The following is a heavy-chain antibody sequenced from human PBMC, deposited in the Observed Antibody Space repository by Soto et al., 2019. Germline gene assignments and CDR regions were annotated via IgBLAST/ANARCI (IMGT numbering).Heavy chain of an antibody. CDR1: NGSFMGSY. V-gene: IGHV4-34*01. CDR3: EILNWGRFLDKGDY. J-gene: IGHJ4*02. Sequence: QVQLHQWGAGLLKPSETLALTCGVYNGSFMGSYWTCVRQPHGKGLEWMGEINHFGSPNYNPTLKSRVALSIDPSKHQLSLSLLSLSAADTAVYCCEILNWGRFLDKGDYWGQGILVTVSS. CDR2: INHFGSP. D-gene: IGHD3-3*01.